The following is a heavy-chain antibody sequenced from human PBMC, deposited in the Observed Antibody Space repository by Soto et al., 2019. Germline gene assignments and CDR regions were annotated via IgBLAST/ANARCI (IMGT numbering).Heavy chain of an antibody. V-gene: IGHV5-51*01. CDR3: ARGYCTTTICDPWFDP. CDR2: IYPGDSDT. CDR1: GYAFTSYW. D-gene: IGHD2-2*01. Sequence: GESLKISCTGSGYAFTSYWIAWGRQMPGKGLEWMGIIYPGDSDTRYSPSFQGQVTISADKSITTAYLQWSSLKASDTAMYYCARGYCTTTICDPWFDPWGQGTLVTVSS. J-gene: IGHJ5*02.